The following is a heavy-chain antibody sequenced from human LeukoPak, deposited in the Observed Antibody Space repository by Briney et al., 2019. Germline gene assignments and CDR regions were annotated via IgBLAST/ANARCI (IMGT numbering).Heavy chain of an antibody. V-gene: IGHV3-23*01. Sequence: GGSLRLSCAASGFTFSRYTMSWVRQAPGQGLEWVSLISHSGGTTDYADSVKGRFTISRDNSRNTLYEQMTSLRVEDPAIYYCATEGGGGGYWGRGTVVSVSS. CDR3: ATEGGGGGY. J-gene: IGHJ4*02. CDR1: GFTFSRYT. D-gene: IGHD3-16*01. CDR2: ISHSGGTT.